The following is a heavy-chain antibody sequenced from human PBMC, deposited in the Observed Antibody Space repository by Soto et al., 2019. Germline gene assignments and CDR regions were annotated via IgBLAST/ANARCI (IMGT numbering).Heavy chain of an antibody. CDR1: GFSLSTSGVG. D-gene: IGHD2-2*01. J-gene: IGHJ4*02. CDR2: VYWDDEK. Sequence: QITLKESGPTLVKPTQTLTLTCTFSGFSLSTSGVGVGWIRQPPGKALEWLALVYWDDEKRYSPSLKSSPTITKDTSKSQVVLTMTNMDPVDTATYYCAHRPNCWSTSCFYFDYWGQGILVTVSS. CDR3: AHRPNCWSTSCFYFDY. V-gene: IGHV2-5*02.